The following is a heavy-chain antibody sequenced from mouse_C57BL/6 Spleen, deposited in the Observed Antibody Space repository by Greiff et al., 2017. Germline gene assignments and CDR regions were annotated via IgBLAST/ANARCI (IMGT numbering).Heavy chain of an antibody. J-gene: IGHJ3*01. Sequence: EVKLQESGGGLVQPKGSLKLSCAASGFSFNTYAMNWVRQAPGKGLEWVARIRSKSNNYATYYADSVKDRFTISRDDSESMLYLQMNNLKTEDTAMYYCVRDYDEAWFAYWGQGTLVTVSA. D-gene: IGHD2-4*01. CDR2: IRSKSNNYAT. CDR3: VRDYDEAWFAY. V-gene: IGHV10-1*01. CDR1: GFSFNTYA.